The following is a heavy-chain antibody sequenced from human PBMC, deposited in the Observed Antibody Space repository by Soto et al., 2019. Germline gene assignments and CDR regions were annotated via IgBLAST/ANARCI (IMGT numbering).Heavy chain of an antibody. V-gene: IGHV3-73*01. CDR3: TSIRLGFGPTGDDFDI. CDR2: IRSKANSDAT. J-gene: IGHJ3*02. D-gene: IGHD3-16*01. Sequence: GGSLRLSCAASGFTFSGSAMHWVRQASGKGLEWVGRIRSKANSDATAYAASVKGRFTISRDDSKNTAYLQMNSLKTEDTAVYYCTSIRLGFGPTGDDFDIWGQGTMVTVSS. CDR1: GFTFSGSA.